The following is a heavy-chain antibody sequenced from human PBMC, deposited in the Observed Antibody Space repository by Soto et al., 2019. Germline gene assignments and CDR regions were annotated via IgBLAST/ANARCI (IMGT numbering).Heavy chain of an antibody. V-gene: IGHV3-30-3*01. D-gene: IGHD3-3*02. CDR2: ISYDGSNK. CDR3: AREGGIFGVDKYYYYGMDV. Sequence: GGSLRLSCAASGFTFSSYAMHWVRQAPGKGLEWVAVISYDGSNKYYADSVKGRFTISRDNSKNTLYLQMNSLRAEDTAVYYCAREGGIFGVDKYYYYGMDVWGQGTTVTVSS. J-gene: IGHJ6*02. CDR1: GFTFSSYA.